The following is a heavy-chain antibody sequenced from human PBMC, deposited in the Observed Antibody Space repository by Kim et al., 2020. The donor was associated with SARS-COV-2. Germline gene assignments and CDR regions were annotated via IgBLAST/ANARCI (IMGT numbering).Heavy chain of an antibody. D-gene: IGHD2-2*01. CDR1: GGSISSGGYS. CDR2: IYHSGST. CDR3: ARAPKLYCSSTSCSEEYYFDY. V-gene: IGHV4-30-2*01. J-gene: IGHJ4*02. Sequence: SETLSLTCAVSGGSISSGGYSWSWIRQPPGKGLEWIGYIYHSGSTYYNPSLKSRVTISVDRSKNQFSLKLSSVTAADTAVYYCARAPKLYCSSTSCSEEYYFDYWGQGTLVTVSS.